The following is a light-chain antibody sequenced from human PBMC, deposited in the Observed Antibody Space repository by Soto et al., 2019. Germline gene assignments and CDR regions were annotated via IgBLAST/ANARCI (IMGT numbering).Light chain of an antibody. CDR3: AAWDDSRSGYV. CDR1: SSNIGPNT. J-gene: IGLJ1*01. CDR2: GNT. Sequence: QSVLTQPPSASVTPGQRVTISCSGSSSNIGPNTVNWYQQVPGTSPKLIIFGNTQRPSGVPDRFSGSKSGPSASLAISGLXSEDEADYYSAAWDDSRSGYVFGTGTKVTVL. V-gene: IGLV1-44*01.